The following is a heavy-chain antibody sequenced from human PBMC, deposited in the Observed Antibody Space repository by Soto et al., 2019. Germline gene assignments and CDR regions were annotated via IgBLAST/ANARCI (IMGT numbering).Heavy chain of an antibody. CDR1: GGSISSYD. Sequence: PSETLSLTCTVSGGSISSYDWSWIRQPQGKGLEWIGYIYYSGSTNYNPSLKSRVTISVDTSKNQFSLKLSSVTAADTAVYYCAREVVVVPAAMRESYYYYYMDVWGKGTTVTVSS. CDR2: IYYSGST. V-gene: IGHV4-59*01. CDR3: AREVVVVPAAMRESYYYYYMDV. D-gene: IGHD2-2*01. J-gene: IGHJ6*03.